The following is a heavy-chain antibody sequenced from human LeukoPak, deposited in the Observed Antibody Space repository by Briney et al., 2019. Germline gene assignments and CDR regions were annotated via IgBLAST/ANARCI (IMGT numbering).Heavy chain of an antibody. V-gene: IGHV3-30*18. J-gene: IGHJ4*02. Sequence: GGSLRLSCAASGFTFSSYGMHWVRQAPGKGLECVAVISYDGSNKYYADSVEGRFTISRDNSKNTLYLQMNSLRAEDTAVYYCAKNQWLASYFDYWGQGTLVTVSS. CDR2: ISYDGSNK. CDR1: GFTFSSYG. D-gene: IGHD6-19*01. CDR3: AKNQWLASYFDY.